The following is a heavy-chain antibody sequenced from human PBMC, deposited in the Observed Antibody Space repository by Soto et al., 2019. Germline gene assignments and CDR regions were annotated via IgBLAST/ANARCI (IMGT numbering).Heavy chain of an antibody. CDR2: LIPILGIA. Sequence: QVQLVQSGAEVKKPGSSVKVSCKASGGTFSSYTISWVRQSPGQGLEWMGRLIPILGIANYAQKFQGRVTIPAEKATSTADMELSSLRAEDTAVYYCARYSTSHRIFDCWGQGTLVTVSS. J-gene: IGHJ4*02. V-gene: IGHV1-69*02. CDR3: ARYSTSHRIFDC. CDR1: GGTFSSYT. D-gene: IGHD6-6*01.